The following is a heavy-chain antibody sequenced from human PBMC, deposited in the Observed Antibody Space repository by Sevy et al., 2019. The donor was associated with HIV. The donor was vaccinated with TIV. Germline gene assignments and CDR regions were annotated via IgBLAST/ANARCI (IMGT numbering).Heavy chain of an antibody. CDR1: GFTFSNAW. CDR3: TNYDYYYYGMDV. J-gene: IGHJ6*02. V-gene: IGHV3-15*01. D-gene: IGHD3-16*01. CDR2: IKSKTDGGTT. Sequence: GGSLRLSCAASGFTFSNAWMSWVRQAPGKGLEWVGHIKSKTDGGTTDYAAPVKGRFTISRDDSKNTLYLQMNSLKTEDTAVYYCTNYDYYYYGMDVWGQGTTVTVSS.